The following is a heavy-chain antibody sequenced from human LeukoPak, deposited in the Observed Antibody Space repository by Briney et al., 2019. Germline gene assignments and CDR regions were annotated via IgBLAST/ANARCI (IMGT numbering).Heavy chain of an antibody. J-gene: IGHJ6*02. CDR3: ARAPAGDYGMDV. CDR2: IYYSGST. Sequence: SETLSLTCTVSGGSISSGDYYWSWIRQPPGKGLEWIGYIYYSGSTYYNPSLKSRVTISVDTSKNQFSLKLSSVTAADTAVYYCARAPAGDYGMDVWAKGPRSPSP. CDR1: GGSISSGDYY. D-gene: IGHD7-27*01. V-gene: IGHV4-30-4*01.